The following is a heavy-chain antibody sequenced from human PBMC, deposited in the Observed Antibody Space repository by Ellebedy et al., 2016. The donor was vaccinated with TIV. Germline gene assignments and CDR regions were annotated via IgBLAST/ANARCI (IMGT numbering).Heavy chain of an antibody. CDR2: ISAYNGNT. V-gene: IGHV1-18*04. D-gene: IGHD6-19*01. J-gene: IGHJ5*02. CDR3: ARVAMAGISHWFDP. CDR1: GYTFTSYG. Sequence: AASVKVSCKASGYTFTSYGISWVRQAPGQGLEWMGWISAYNGNTNYAQKLQGRVTMTTDTSTSTAYMELRSLRSADTAVYYCARVAMAGISHWFDPWGQGTLVTVSS.